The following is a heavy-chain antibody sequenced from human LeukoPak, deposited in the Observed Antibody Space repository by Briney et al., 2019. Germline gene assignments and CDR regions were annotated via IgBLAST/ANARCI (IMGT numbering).Heavy chain of an antibody. CDR3: AKRSGSYCFDY. Sequence: PGGSLRLSCAASGFTFSTYAMTWVRQAPGKGLEWVSAITGSGGSTYYADSVKGRFTISRDNSKNTLYLQMNSLRAEDTAVYYCAKRSGSYCFDYWGQGTLVTVSS. D-gene: IGHD1-26*01. CDR1: GFTFSTYA. J-gene: IGHJ4*02. V-gene: IGHV3-23*01. CDR2: ITGSGGST.